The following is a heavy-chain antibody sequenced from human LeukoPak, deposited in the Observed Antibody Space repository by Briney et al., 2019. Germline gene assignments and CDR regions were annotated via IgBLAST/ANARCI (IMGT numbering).Heavy chain of an antibody. D-gene: IGHD5-12*01. V-gene: IGHV1-3*01. Sequence: ASVKVSCKAFEYTFTSYTMHWVRQAPGQRLEWMGWINAGNGNTKYPEKFQGRVIITRDTSASTAYMELSSLRSEDTAVYYCARDSGSDWWDHWGQGTLVTVSS. J-gene: IGHJ5*02. CDR3: ARDSGSDWWDH. CDR2: INAGNGNT. CDR1: EYTFTSYT.